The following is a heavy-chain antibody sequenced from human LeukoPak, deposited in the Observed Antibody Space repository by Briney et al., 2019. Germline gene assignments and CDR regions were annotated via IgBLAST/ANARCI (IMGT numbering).Heavy chain of an antibody. CDR1: GYTFTGYY. J-gene: IGHJ4*02. CDR2: MNPNSGGT. CDR3: ARVGDTAMALADY. Sequence: ASVKVSCKASGYTFTGYYMHWVRQAPGKGLEWMGWMNPNSGGTNYAQKFQGRVTMTRDTSISTAYMELSRLRSDDTAVYYCARVGDTAMALADYWGQGTLVTVSS. D-gene: IGHD5-18*01. V-gene: IGHV1-2*02.